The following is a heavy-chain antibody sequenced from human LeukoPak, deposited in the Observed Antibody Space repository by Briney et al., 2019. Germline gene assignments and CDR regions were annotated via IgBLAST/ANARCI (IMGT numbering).Heavy chain of an antibody. CDR3: AKDSVYGGWGNAFDI. Sequence: GGSLRLSCAASGFTFSNSGMHWVRQAPGKGLEWVSFLRYDGSSKFYTDSVQGRFTISRDNSKNTLNLQMNSLRVEDAAVYYCAKDSVYGGWGNAFDIWGQGTMVTVSS. CDR2: LRYDGSSK. V-gene: IGHV3-30*02. J-gene: IGHJ3*02. D-gene: IGHD3-16*01. CDR1: GFTFSNSG.